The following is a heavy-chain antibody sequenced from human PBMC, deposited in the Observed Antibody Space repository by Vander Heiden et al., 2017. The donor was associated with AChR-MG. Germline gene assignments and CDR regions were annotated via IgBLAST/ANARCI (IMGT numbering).Heavy chain of an antibody. CDR1: GFTFTTYG. CDR2: ISYDGSNK. Sequence: QVQLVESGGGVVQPARSLRLSCSASGFTFTTYGMRWVRQAPGKGLEWVAVISYDGSNKYYADSVKGRFTISRDNSKNTLYLQMNSLRAEDTAVYYCAKASNYYDSSGYYTHAFDIWGQGTMVTVSS. V-gene: IGHV3-30*18. D-gene: IGHD3-22*01. J-gene: IGHJ3*02. CDR3: AKASNYYDSSGYYTHAFDI.